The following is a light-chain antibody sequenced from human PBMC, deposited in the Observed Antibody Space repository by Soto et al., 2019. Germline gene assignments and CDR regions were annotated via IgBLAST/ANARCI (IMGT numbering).Light chain of an antibody. CDR2: KAS. CDR3: QHYNSYSEA. J-gene: IGKJ1*01. V-gene: IGKV1-5*03. CDR1: QTISSW. Sequence: DIQMTQSPSTLSGSVGDRFTIPCRPSQTISSWLAWYQQKPGKAPKLLIYKASTLKSGVPSRFSGSGSGTEFTLTISSLQPDDFATYYCQHYNSYSEAFGQGTKVDIK.